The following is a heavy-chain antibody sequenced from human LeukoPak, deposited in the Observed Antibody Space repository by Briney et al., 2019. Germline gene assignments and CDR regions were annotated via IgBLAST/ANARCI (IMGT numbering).Heavy chain of an antibody. J-gene: IGHJ6*03. CDR3: ARDQPLTVSTWGYFYYYMDV. Sequence: GGSLRLSCVASGFTFSTYTMVWVRQAPGKGLEWVANIKQDGVDKYYVDSVKGRFTISRDNAKNSLYLQMNSLRAEDTAVYFCARDQPLTVSTWGYFYYYMDVWGRGTTVTVSS. CDR2: IKQDGVDK. V-gene: IGHV3-7*01. D-gene: IGHD4-17*01. CDR1: GFTFSTYT.